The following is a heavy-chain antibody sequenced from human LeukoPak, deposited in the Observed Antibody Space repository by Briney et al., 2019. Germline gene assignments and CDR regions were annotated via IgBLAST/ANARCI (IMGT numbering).Heavy chain of an antibody. D-gene: IGHD2/OR15-2a*01. Sequence: SETLSLTCAVYGGSFSGYYWSWIRQPPGKGLEWIGEINHSGSTNYNPSLKSRVTISVDTSKNQFSLKLSSVTAADTAVYYCAREGPRGNSQFDYWGQGTLVTVSS. CDR2: INHSGST. CDR3: AREGPRGNSQFDY. V-gene: IGHV4-34*01. CDR1: GGSFSGYY. J-gene: IGHJ4*02.